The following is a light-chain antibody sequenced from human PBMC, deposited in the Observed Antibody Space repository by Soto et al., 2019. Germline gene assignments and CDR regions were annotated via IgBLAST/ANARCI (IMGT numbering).Light chain of an antibody. J-gene: IGKJ1*01. V-gene: IGKV1-6*01. CDR2: AAS. CDR3: LQDHDDSWT. Sequence: AIQMTQSPSSLSASVGDRITITCRASQGIESDLSWYQQRPGKAPKLLIYAASNVHSGVPPRFSGSRSGTEFTLTISNLQPEDFESYYCLQDHDDSWTFGQGTKV. CDR1: QGIESD.